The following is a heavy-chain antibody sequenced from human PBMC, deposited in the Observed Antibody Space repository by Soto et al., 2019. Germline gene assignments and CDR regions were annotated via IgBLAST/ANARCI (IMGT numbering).Heavy chain of an antibody. D-gene: IGHD5-12*01. CDR1: GYTFTSYD. CDR2: MNPNSGNT. V-gene: IGHV1-8*01. J-gene: IGHJ5*02. Sequence: QVQLVQSGAEVKKPGASVKVSCKASGYTFTSYDINWVRLATGQGLEWMGWMNPNSGNTAYAQKFQGRVTRTKNTSISTAYMELTSLRSEDTAVYYCARLKHDYAVAWGQGTLVTVSS. CDR3: ARLKHDYAVA.